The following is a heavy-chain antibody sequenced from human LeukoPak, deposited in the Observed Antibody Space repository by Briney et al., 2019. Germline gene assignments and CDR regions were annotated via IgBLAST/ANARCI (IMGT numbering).Heavy chain of an antibody. CDR1: GFTFSTYA. J-gene: IGHJ3*02. CDR2: ISGSGGST. CDR3: AKGDTAMVYDAFDI. V-gene: IGHV3-23*01. Sequence: GGSLRLSCAASGFTFSTYAMSWVRQAPGKGLEWVSAISGSGGSTYYADSVKGRFTISRDNSKNTLFLQMNSLRAEDTALCYCAKGDTAMVYDAFDIWGQGTTVTVSS. D-gene: IGHD5-18*01.